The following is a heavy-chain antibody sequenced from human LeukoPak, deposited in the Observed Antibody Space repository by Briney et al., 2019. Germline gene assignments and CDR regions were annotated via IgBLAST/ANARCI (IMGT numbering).Heavy chain of an antibody. CDR1: GFTFRSYE. D-gene: IGHD3-10*02. CDR2: ISSSGSTI. J-gene: IGHJ6*04. V-gene: IGHV3-48*03. CDR3: AELGITMIGGV. Sequence: GGSLRLSCAASGFTFRSYEMNWVRQAPGKGLEWVSYISSSGSTIYYADSVKGRFTISRDNAKNSLYLQMNSLRAEDTAVYYFAELGITMIGGVWGKGTTVTISS.